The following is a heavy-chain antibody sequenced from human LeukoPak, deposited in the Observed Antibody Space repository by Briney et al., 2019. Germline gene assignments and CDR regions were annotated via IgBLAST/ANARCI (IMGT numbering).Heavy chain of an antibody. CDR1: GGSISNSY. Sequence: SETLSLTCTVSGGSISNSYWSWIRQPPGKGLEWIGYIYYSGSTNYNPSLKSRVTISVDTSKNQFSLKLSSVTAADTAVYYCARAYVGPDAFDIWGQGTMVTVSS. V-gene: IGHV4-59*01. J-gene: IGHJ3*02. D-gene: IGHD3-10*01. CDR3: ARAYVGPDAFDI. CDR2: IYYSGST.